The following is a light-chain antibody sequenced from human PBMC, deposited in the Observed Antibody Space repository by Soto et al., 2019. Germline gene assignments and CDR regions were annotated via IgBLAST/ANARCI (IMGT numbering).Light chain of an antibody. CDR1: QGIRND. CDR3: QQYGGVPYT. V-gene: IGKV1-17*01. J-gene: IGKJ2*01. CDR2: AAS. Sequence: DIQMTQSPSSLSASVGDRVTITCRASQGIRNDLGWYQQKPEKAPKLLIYAASSLQSGVPSRFSGSGSGTDFTLTISRLEPEDFAIYYCQQYGGVPYTFGQGTKVDI.